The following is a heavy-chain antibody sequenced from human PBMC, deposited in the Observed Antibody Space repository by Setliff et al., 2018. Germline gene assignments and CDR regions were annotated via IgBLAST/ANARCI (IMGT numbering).Heavy chain of an antibody. V-gene: IGHV4-30-4*01. D-gene: IGHD3-10*01. J-gene: IGHJ4*02. CDR3: ARDTHGSGSFDN. CDR1: GDSIISGRHY. CDR2: IYKTENS. Sequence: SETLSLTCTVSGDSIISGRHYWSWIRQSPEKGLEWLGYIYKTENSYYKPSLKSRLTISVDASNNQLSLNLTSVNPADAAVYYCARDTHGSGSFDNWGQGILVTVSS.